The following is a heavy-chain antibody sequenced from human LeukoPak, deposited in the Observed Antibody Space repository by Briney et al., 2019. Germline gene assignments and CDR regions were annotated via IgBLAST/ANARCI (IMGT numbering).Heavy chain of an antibody. J-gene: IGHJ4*02. CDR1: GYTFSGYS. CDR2: INPSSGSA. CDR3: ARDWAHGSFDY. Sequence: ASVKVSCKASGYTFSGYSMHWVRQDPGQGPEWMGMINPSSGSATYAQKFQGSVTMTRDTSTTTLYMELSSLRSEDTAVYYCARDWAHGSFDYWGQGTPVIVSS. D-gene: IGHD3-10*01. V-gene: IGHV1-46*01.